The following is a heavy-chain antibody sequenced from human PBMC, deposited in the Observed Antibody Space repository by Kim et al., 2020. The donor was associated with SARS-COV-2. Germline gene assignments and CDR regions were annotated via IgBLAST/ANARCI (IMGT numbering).Heavy chain of an antibody. J-gene: IGHJ4*02. D-gene: IGHD3-10*01. Sequence: GGSLRLSCAASGFAFSSYAMHWVRQAPGNGLEYVSAISSNGGSTYYANSVKGRFTISRDNSKNTLYLQMGSLRAEDMAVYYCARDNYYGSGSYGGDFDYWGQGTLVTVSS. V-gene: IGHV3-64*01. CDR2: ISSNGGST. CDR3: ARDNYYGSGSYGGDFDY. CDR1: GFAFSSYA.